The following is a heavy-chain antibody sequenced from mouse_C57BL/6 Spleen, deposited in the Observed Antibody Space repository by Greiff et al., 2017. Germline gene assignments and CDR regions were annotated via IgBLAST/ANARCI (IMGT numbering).Heavy chain of an antibody. CDR2: IDPENGDT. J-gene: IGHJ2*01. V-gene: IGHV14-4*01. CDR1: GFNIKDDY. Sequence: VQLQQSGAELVRPGASVKLSCTASGFNIKDDYMHWVKQRPEQGLEWIGWIDPENGDTEYASKFQGKATITADTSSNTAYLQLSSLTSADTAVYYCTTGYYGDFDYWGQGTTLTVSS. D-gene: IGHD1-1*01. CDR3: TTGYYGDFDY.